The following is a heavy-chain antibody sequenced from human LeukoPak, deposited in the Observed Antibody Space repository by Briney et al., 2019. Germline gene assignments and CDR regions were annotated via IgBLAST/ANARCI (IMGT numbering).Heavy chain of an antibody. V-gene: IGHV3-21*01. CDR3: AREIGGNDGPK. CDR2: ISSSSSYI. CDR1: GFTFSSYS. D-gene: IGHD1-1*01. J-gene: IGHJ4*02. Sequence: GGSLRLSCAASGFTFSSYSMNWVRQAPGKGLEWVSSISSSSSYIYYADSVKGRFTISRDNAKNSLYLQMNSLRAEDTAVYYCAREIGGNDGPKWGQGTLVTVSS.